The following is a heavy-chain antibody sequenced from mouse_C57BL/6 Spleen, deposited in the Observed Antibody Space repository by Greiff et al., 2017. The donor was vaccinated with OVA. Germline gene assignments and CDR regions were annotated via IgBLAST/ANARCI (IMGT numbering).Heavy chain of an antibody. CDR2: IYPGSGST. D-gene: IGHD1-1*01. V-gene: IGHV1-55*01. Sequence: QVHVKQSGAELVKPGASVKMSCKASGYTFTSYWITWVKQRPGQGLEWIGDIYPGSGSTNYNEKFKSKATLTVDTSSSTAYMQLSSLTSEDSAVYYCARSFITTVVAPKDYWGQGTSVTVSS. CDR3: ARSFITTVVAPKDY. J-gene: IGHJ4*01. CDR1: GYTFTSYW.